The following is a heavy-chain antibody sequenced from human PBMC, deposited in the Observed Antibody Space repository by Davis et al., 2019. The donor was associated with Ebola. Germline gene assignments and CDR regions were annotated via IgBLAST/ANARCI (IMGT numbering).Heavy chain of an antibody. CDR3: ASRIVVVPAAIWADYYYGMDV. V-gene: IGHV3-21*01. CDR2: ISTSDSDI. CDR1: GFTFSSYS. D-gene: IGHD2-2*02. Sequence: GESLKISCAASGFTFSSYSINWVRQAPGKGLEWVSFISTSDSDIYYADSVKGRFTISRDNAKNSLYLQMNSLRAEDTAVYYCASRIVVVPAAIWADYYYGMDVWGQGTTVTVSS. J-gene: IGHJ6*02.